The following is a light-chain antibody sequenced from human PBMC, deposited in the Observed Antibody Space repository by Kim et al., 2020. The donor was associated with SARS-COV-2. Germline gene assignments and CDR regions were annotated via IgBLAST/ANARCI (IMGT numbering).Light chain of an antibody. CDR1: QDIDNF. Sequence: DIQMTQSPSSLSASVGDTVTITCQASQDIDNFLNWFQQKPGKAPKLLMYSASDLETGVASRFSGSGSGTDFTFTITSLQPEDFATYYCQQYDNAPYTFGQWTKLEI. CDR2: SAS. CDR3: QQYDNAPYT. V-gene: IGKV1-33*01. J-gene: IGKJ2*01.